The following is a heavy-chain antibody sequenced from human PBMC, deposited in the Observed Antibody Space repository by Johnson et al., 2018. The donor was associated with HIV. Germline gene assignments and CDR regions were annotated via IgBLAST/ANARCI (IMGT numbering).Heavy chain of an antibody. D-gene: IGHD5-12*01. CDR1: GFTFSSYD. J-gene: IGHJ3*01. V-gene: IGHV3-13*01. Sequence: VQLVESGGGLVQPGGSLRLSCAASGFTFSSYDMHWVRQTTGKGLESVSGIGTAGDTYYPVSVKGRFTISRDISKNTLYLQMDSLRAEDTAVYFCARGDDDGFWGQGTMVTVSS. CDR3: ARGDDDGF. CDR2: IGTAGDT.